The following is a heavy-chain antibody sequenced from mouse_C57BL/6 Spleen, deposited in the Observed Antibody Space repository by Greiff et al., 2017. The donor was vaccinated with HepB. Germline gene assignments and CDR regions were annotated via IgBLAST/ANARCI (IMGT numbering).Heavy chain of an antibody. CDR1: GFNIKDDY. J-gene: IGHJ3*01. CDR2: IDPENGDT. V-gene: IGHV14-4*01. CDR3: TTSSGYGAY. Sequence: EVQLQQSGVELVRPGASVKLSCTASGFNIKDDYMHWVKQRPEQGLEWIGWIDPENGDTEYASKFQGKATITADTSSNTAYLQLSSLTSEDTAVYYCTTSSGYGAYWGQGTLVTVSA. D-gene: IGHD3-2*02.